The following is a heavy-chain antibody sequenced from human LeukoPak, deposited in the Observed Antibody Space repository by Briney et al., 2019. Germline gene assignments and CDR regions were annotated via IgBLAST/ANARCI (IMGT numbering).Heavy chain of an antibody. V-gene: IGHV4-38-2*02. CDR1: GYSISSGYY. Sequence: PSETLSLTCTVSGYSISSGYYWGWIRQPPGKGLEWIGSIYHSGSTYYNPSLKSRVTISVDTSKNQFSLKLSSVTAADTAVYYCARSPYYYYYTDVWGKGTTVTVSS. J-gene: IGHJ6*03. CDR3: ARSPYYYYYTDV. CDR2: IYHSGST.